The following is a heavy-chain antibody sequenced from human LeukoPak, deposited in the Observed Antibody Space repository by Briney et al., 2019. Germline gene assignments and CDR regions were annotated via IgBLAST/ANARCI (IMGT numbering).Heavy chain of an antibody. CDR1: GCSISSYY. CDR3: ARWGLIGYSSGWFFDY. Sequence: SETLSLTCTVSGCSISSYYWSWIRQPPGKGLEWVGYIYYSGSTNYNPSLKSRVTISVDTSKNQFSLKLSSVTAADTAVYYCARWGLIGYSSGWFFDYWGQGTLVTVSS. J-gene: IGHJ4*02. D-gene: IGHD6-19*01. V-gene: IGHV4-59*01. CDR2: IYYSGST.